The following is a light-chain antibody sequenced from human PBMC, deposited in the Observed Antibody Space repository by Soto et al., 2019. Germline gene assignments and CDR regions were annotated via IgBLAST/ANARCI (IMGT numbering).Light chain of an antibody. CDR2: EAT. J-gene: IGLJ3*02. V-gene: IGLV2-23*01. CDR1: SSDLGTYNL. CDR3: CSYAGGSTLV. Sequence: QSVLTQPASVSGSPGQSITSSCTGTSSDLGTYNLVSWYQQHPGKAPKLTIYEATKRPSGVSNRFSGSKSGNTASLTISGLQAEDEADYYCCSYAGGSTLVFGGETKLTVL.